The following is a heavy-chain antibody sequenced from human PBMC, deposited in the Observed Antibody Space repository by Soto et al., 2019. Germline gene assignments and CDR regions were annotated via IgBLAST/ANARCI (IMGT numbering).Heavy chain of an antibody. V-gene: IGHV3-7*01. CDR3: ARDSAYCRSTSCYLSYYYYMDV. D-gene: IGHD2-2*01. J-gene: IGHJ6*03. CDR1: GFTFSNHW. Sequence: EVQVVESGEGLVQPGGSLRLSCAASGFTFSNHWMTWVRQAPGKGLAWVANIKQDGSEKYYVDSVKGRFTLSRDNAKNSLYLRMNSLRAEDTAVYYCARDSAYCRSTSCYLSYYYYMDVWRKGTTVTVSS. CDR2: IKQDGSEK.